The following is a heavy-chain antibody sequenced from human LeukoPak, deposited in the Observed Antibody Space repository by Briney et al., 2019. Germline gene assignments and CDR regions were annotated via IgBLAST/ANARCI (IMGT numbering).Heavy chain of an antibody. V-gene: IGHV3-74*03. D-gene: IGHD5/OR15-5a*01. Sequence: GGSLRLSCVGSGFTLNDYWIHWVRQAPGKGLVWVSAIKTDGSAMQYADSVNGRFAISRDNAKNTVYLQMNSMRDEDTAVYYCVRDRTVSTILDYWGQGTLVTVSS. CDR2: IKTDGSAM. J-gene: IGHJ4*02. CDR3: VRDRTVSTILDY. CDR1: GFTLNDYW.